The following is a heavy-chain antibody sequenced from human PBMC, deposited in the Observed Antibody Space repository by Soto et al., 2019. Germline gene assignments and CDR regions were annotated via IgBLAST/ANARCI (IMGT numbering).Heavy chain of an antibody. CDR3: ARSSTSANYFDY. CDR1: GGSISSGGYY. V-gene: IGHV4-31*03. J-gene: IGHJ4*02. D-gene: IGHD2-2*01. CDR2: IYYSGST. Sequence: QVQLQESGPGLVKPSQTLSLTCTVSGGSISSGGYYWSWIRQHPGKGLEWIGYIYYSGSTYYNPSLKSRVTISVDTAKNQFSLKLSSVTAADTAVYYCARSSTSANYFDYWGQGTQVTVSS.